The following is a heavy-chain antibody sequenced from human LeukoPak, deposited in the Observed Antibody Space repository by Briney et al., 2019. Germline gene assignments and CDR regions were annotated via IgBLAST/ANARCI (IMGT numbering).Heavy chain of an antibody. D-gene: IGHD2-21*02. J-gene: IGHJ4*02. CDR2: IRGSGGGP. Sequence: GGSLRLSCAASGFTFSNYGMSWVRQAPGKGLEWVSVIRGSGGGPYYADSVRGRFTISRANSKNTVSLQMNSLRAEDTAVYYCVKARMPHCGTDCLESWGQGTLVTVSS. V-gene: IGHV3-23*01. CDR3: VKARMPHCGTDCLES. CDR1: GFTFSNYG.